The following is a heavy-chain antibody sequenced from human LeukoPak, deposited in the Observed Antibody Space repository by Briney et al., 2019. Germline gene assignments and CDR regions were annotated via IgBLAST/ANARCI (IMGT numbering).Heavy chain of an antibody. J-gene: IGHJ6*02. CDR3: SKYDVYYYGMDV. CDR2: IYASGST. CDR1: GGSINSYD. D-gene: IGHD1-1*01. Sequence: SETLSLTCTVSGGSINSYDWSWIRQPAGKGLEWFGRIYASGSTTCNPSLKSRVTMSVDTSKNQFSLKLSSVTAADTAVYYCSKYDVYYYGMDVWGQGTTVTVSS. V-gene: IGHV4-4*07.